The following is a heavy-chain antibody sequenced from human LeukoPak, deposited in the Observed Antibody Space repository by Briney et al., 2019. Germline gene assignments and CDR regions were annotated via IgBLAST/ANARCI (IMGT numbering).Heavy chain of an antibody. V-gene: IGHV4-59*01. CDR3: ARGTVQMGMGERFFDF. CDR1: GGSINTYY. Sequence: SETLSLTCSVSGGSINTYYWTWIRLSPGKGLDWIGYIYYSGTTNYNPSLKSRVSMSVDTSRNQFSLRLSSVTAADTVIYYCARGTVQMGMGERFFDFWGQGTLVTVSS. CDR2: IYYSGTT. D-gene: IGHD3-16*01. J-gene: IGHJ4*02.